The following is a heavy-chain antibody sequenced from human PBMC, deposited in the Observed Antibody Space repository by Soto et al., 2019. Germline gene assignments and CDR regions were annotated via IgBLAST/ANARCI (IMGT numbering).Heavy chain of an antibody. CDR3: AKGSAKGSYYYGMDV. CDR1: GFTFWSYA. CDR2: ISGSGGST. V-gene: IGHV3-23*01. J-gene: IGHJ6*02. D-gene: IGHD3-10*01. Sequence: GGALSLSPAPSGFTFWSYALSWVPPAPGKGLEWVSAISGSGGSTYYADSVKGRFTISRDNSKNTLYLQMNSLRAEDTAVYYCAKGSAKGSYYYGMDVWGQGTTVTVSS.